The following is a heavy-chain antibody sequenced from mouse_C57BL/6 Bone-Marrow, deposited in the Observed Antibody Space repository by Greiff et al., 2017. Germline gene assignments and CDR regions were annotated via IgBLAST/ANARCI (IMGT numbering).Heavy chain of an antibody. J-gene: IGHJ3*01. D-gene: IGHD2-3*01. V-gene: IGHV1-81*01. CDR3: GRWGGWFGWFAY. Sequence: VKLVESGAELARPGASVKLSCKASGYTFTSYGISWVKQRTGQGLEWIGEIYPRSGNTYYNEKFKGKATLTADKSSSTAYMELRSLTSEDSAVYFCGRWGGWFGWFAYWGQGTLVTVSA. CDR2: IYPRSGNT. CDR1: GYTFTSYG.